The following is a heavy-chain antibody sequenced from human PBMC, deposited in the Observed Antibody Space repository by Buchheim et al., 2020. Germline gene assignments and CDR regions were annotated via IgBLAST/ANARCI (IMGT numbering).Heavy chain of an antibody. J-gene: IGHJ6*02. V-gene: IGHV3-30*18. D-gene: IGHD3-16*01. CDR2: ISTNGKDT. Sequence: QVLLVESGGGVVQPGGSLRVSCAASGFKFGNYDMNWVRQAPGKGLEWVADISTNGKDTDYADSVRGRFTISRDNSKNTLYLQMDSLRAADTAVYYCVKDTYDKSSEFGLDVWGQGTT. CDR3: VKDTYDKSSEFGLDV. CDR1: GFKFGNYD.